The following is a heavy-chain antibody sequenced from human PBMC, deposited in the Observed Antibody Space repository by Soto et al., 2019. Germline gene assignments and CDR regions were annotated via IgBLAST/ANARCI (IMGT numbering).Heavy chain of an antibody. J-gene: IGHJ3*02. Sequence: QLQLQESGPGLVKSSETLSLTCTVSGGSISSSSYYWNWIRQPPGKGLEWIGSVYYSGTTYHNTSLKRRVTKSVDTSNQFPLKLSSVTAAYTAVYYCARRPMVGPLAANAFDIWGQGTMVTFSS. D-gene: IGHD5-12*01. CDR1: GGSISSSSYY. CDR3: ARRPMVGPLAANAFDI. V-gene: IGHV4-39*01. CDR2: VYYSGTT.